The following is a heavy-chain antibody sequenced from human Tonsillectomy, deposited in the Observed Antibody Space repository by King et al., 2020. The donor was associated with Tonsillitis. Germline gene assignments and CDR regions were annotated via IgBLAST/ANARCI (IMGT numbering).Heavy chain of an antibody. J-gene: IGHJ3*02. CDR3: ARVTLFTVLVLAPRGEAFDI. Sequence: VQLVQSGAEVKKPGASVKVSCKASGYTFTGYYMHWVRQAPGQGLEWMGWINPNSGGTNYEQKFQGRVTMTRDTSITTAYMELSRLRSDDTAVYYCARVTLFTVLVLAPRGEAFDIWGQGTMVTVSS. CDR1: GYTFTGYY. V-gene: IGHV1-2*02. CDR2: INPNSGGT. D-gene: IGHD3-22*01.